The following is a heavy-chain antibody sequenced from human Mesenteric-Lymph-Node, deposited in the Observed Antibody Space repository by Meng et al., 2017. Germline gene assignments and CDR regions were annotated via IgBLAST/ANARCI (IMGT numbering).Heavy chain of an antibody. CDR1: GYSISSGYY. CDR3: ARSTHYYASSCYRGSSPGNFDY. CDR2: IYHSGST. J-gene: IGHJ4*02. V-gene: IGHV4-38-2*01. Sequence: SETLSLTCAVSGYSISSGYYWGWIRQPPGKGLEWIGSIYHSGSTYYNPSLKSRVTISVDTSKNQFSLKLSSVTAADTAVYYCARSTHYYASSCYRGSSPGNFDYWGQGTMVTVSS. D-gene: IGHD3-22*01.